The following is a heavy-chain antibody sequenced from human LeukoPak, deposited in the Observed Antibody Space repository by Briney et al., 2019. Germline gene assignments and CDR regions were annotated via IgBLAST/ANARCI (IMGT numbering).Heavy chain of an antibody. CDR1: GYSISSGYY. CDR2: IYHSGKT. V-gene: IGHV4-38-2*02. J-gene: IGHJ5*02. Sequence: PETLSLTCSVSGYSISSGYYWGWIRQPPGKGLEWIGSIYHSGKTYYNPSLKSRVTISVDTSKNQFSLRLNSMTAADTAVYYCARDRIAVSDPPNWFDPWGQGTLVIVSS. D-gene: IGHD6-19*01. CDR3: ARDRIAVSDPPNWFDP.